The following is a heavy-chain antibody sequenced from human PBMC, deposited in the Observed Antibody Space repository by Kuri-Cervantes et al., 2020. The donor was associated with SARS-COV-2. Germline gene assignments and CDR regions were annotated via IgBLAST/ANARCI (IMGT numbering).Heavy chain of an antibody. CDR1: GFTFSSYS. D-gene: IGHD1-26*01. J-gene: IGHJ6*02. Sequence: GSLRLSCAASGFTFSSYSMNWVRQAPGKGLEWVSYISSSSSTIYYADFVKGRFTISRDNAKNSLYLQMNSLRDEDTAVYYCAREAPCRIVGAICYGMDVWGQGTTVTVSS. V-gene: IGHV3-48*02. CDR2: ISSSSSTI. CDR3: AREAPCRIVGAICYGMDV.